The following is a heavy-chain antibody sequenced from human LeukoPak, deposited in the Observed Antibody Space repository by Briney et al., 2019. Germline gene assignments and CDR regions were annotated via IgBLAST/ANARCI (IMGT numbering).Heavy chain of an antibody. J-gene: IGHJ4*02. D-gene: IGHD4-17*01. Sequence: GESLKISCKGSGYSFTNYWIAWVRQMPGKGLEWMGIIYPGDSDTRYSPSFQGQVTISADKSISTAYLQWSSLKASDTAMYYRARALHDYDFDYWGQGTLVTVSS. CDR3: ARALHDYDFDY. V-gene: IGHV5-51*01. CDR2: IYPGDSDT. CDR1: GYSFTNYW.